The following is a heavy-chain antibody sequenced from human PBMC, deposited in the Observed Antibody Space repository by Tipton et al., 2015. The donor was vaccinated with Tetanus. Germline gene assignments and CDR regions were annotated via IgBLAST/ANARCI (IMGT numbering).Heavy chain of an antibody. CDR2: IKKDSFSNNFMT. D-gene: IGHD2-21*01. CDR1: GYSFTNYG. CDR3: ARGRGGAPWYPLDN. V-gene: IGHV1-18*01. Sequence: QSGAEVKKPGASVKVSCKASGYSFTNYGLSWVRQAPGQGLEWMGWIKKDSFSNNFMTQSAQNFQDRVTMTSDTATSTDYLELRSLRSEDTALYYCARGRGGAPWYPLDNWGQGTLVTVSS. J-gene: IGHJ4*02.